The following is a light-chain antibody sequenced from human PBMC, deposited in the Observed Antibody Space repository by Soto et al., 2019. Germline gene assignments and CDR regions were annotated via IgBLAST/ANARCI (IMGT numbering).Light chain of an antibody. V-gene: IGKV3-15*01. CDR1: QSISNY. CDR2: GAF. CDR3: QQYNDWPLT. Sequence: EIEFTQSPATLSVSPGERATLSCRASQSISNYLAWYQQKPGQAPSLLIYGAFTRATGIPTRFSGTGSGTEFTLTISSLQSEDLALYYCQQYNDWPLTFGQGTKVDIK. J-gene: IGKJ1*01.